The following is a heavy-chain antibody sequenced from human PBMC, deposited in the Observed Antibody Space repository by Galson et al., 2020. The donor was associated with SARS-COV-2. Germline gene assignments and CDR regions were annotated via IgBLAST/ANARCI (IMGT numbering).Heavy chain of an antibody. V-gene: IGHV3-7*03. Sequence: SCAASGFTFSSYWMSWVRQAPGKGLEWVANIKPDGSEKYYVDSVKGRFTISRDNAKNSLYLQMNSLRAEDTAVYYCARDQIAVAGGIDYWGQGTLVTVSS. J-gene: IGHJ4*02. CDR1: GFTFSSYW. CDR3: ARDQIAVAGGIDY. D-gene: IGHD6-19*01. CDR2: IKPDGSEK.